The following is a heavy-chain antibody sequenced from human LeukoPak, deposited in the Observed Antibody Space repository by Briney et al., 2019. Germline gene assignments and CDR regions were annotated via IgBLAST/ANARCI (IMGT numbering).Heavy chain of an antibody. J-gene: IGHJ4*02. D-gene: IGHD6-6*01. CDR1: GGSISGYY. V-gene: IGHV4-4*07. CDR3: ARYIPARPGFDY. Sequence: SETLSLTCTVSGGSISGYYWSWIRQPAGKGLEWIGRIYTSGSTNYNPSLKSRVTMSVDTSKNQFSLKLSSVTVADTAVYYCARYIPARPGFDYWGQGTLVTVSS. CDR2: IYTSGST.